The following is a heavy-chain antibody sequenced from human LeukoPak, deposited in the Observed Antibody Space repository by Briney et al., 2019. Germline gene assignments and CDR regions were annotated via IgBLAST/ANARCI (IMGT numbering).Heavy chain of an antibody. CDR1: GFTFSSYA. CDR2: ISGSGGST. D-gene: IGHD6-13*01. V-gene: IGHV3-23*01. Sequence: GGSPRLSCAASGFTFSSYAMSWVRQAPGKGLEWVSAISGSGGSTYYADSVKGRFTISRDNSKNTLYLQMNSLRAEDTAVYYCAKDRLPGIAAAGPWGYFDYWGQGTLVTVSS. J-gene: IGHJ4*02. CDR3: AKDRLPGIAAAGPWGYFDY.